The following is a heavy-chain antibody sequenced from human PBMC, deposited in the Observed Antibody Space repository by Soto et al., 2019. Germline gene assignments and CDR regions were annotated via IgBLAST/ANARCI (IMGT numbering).Heavy chain of an antibody. CDR2: IYPGDSDT. V-gene: IGHV5-51*01. J-gene: IGHJ6*02. CDR1: GYSFTSYW. Sequence: PGESLKISCKGSGYSFTSYWIGWVRQMPGKGLEWMGIIYPGDSDTRYSPSFQGQVTISADKSISTAYLQWSSLKASDTAMYYCARHQGIVVVPAAIPAYGVDVWGQGTTVTVSS. CDR3: ARHQGIVVVPAAIPAYGVDV. D-gene: IGHD2-2*01.